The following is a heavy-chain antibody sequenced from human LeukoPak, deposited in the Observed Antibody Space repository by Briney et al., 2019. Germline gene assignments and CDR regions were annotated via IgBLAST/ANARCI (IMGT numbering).Heavy chain of an antibody. CDR3: ARLMGYSSSWYPSWDY. CDR2: ISSSSSYI. Sequence: GGSLRLSCAASGFTFSSYSMNWVRQAPGKGLEWVSSISSSSSYIYYADSVKGRFTISRDNAKNSLYLQMNSLRAEDTAVYYCARLMGYSSSWYPSWDYWGQGTLVTVSS. V-gene: IGHV3-21*01. D-gene: IGHD6-13*01. CDR1: GFTFSSYS. J-gene: IGHJ4*02.